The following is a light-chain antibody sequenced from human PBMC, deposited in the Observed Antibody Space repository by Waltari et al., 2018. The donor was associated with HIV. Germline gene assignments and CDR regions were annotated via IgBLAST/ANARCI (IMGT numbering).Light chain of an antibody. V-gene: IGLV1-44*01. CDR3: ASWDDSLNGRV. J-gene: IGLJ3*02. Sequence: QSVLTQPPSASGTPGQRVTTSCSGSSPNIGSHTVNWYQQLPGTAPKLLIYSNNHRPAGVPDRFSGSKSGTSASLAISGLQSEDEADYYCASWDDSLNGRVFGGGTKLTVL. CDR1: SPNIGSHT. CDR2: SNN.